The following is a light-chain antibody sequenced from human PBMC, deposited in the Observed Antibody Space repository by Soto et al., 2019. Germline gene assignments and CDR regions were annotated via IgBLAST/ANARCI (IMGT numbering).Light chain of an antibody. V-gene: IGKV3-11*01. J-gene: IGKJ5*01. Sequence: EIVFCQSPDTLSLSPGERAPISCRASESVGSYLAWYQQKPGQAPRLLIYDASNRATGIPARFSGSGSGTDFTLTISSLEPEDFAVYYCQQRSNWPPAFGQGTRLAI. CDR1: ESVGSY. CDR3: QQRSNWPPA. CDR2: DAS.